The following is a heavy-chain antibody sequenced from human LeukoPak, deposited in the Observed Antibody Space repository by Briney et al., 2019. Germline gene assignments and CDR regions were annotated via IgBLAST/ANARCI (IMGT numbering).Heavy chain of an antibody. Sequence: SETLSLTYTVSGGSISSYYWSWIRQPPGKGLEWIGYIYYSGSTNYNPSLKSRVTISVDTSKNQFSLKLSSVTAADTAVYYCARDSGATDAFDIWGQGTMVTVSS. CDR2: IYYSGST. J-gene: IGHJ3*02. D-gene: IGHD1-26*01. V-gene: IGHV4-59*01. CDR1: GGSISSYY. CDR3: ARDSGATDAFDI.